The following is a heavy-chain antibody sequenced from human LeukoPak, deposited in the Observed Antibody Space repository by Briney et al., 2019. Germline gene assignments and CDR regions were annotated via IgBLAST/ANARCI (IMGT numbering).Heavy chain of an antibody. CDR3: ANLMWTAYFYVMDV. CDR2: INPSSGGT. J-gene: IGHJ6*02. V-gene: IGHV1-2*02. Sequence: ASEKVSCKDSGYTFTDYYIHWVRQAPGQGLEWMGWINPSSGGTKFAQKFQGRVDMTRDTSVSTAYMELSRLSSDDTGVYYCANLMWTAYFYVMDVWGQGTTVTVSS. D-gene: IGHD2-21*01. CDR1: GYTFTDYY.